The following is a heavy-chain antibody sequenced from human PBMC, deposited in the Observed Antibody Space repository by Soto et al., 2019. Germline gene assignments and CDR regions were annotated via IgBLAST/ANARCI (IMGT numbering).Heavy chain of an antibody. CDR1: GGSISSSNW. D-gene: IGHD4-17*01. CDR3: AIRTTVTTRLGY. V-gene: IGHV4-4*02. J-gene: IGHJ4*02. Sequence: QVQLQESGPGLVKPSGTLSLTCAVSGGSISSSNWWSWVRQPPGMGLEWIGEIDHSGRTNYNPSLKSRVTISVDKSTNQLSLKLSSVTAGDTAVYYCAIRTTVTTRLGYWGQGTLVTVSS. CDR2: IDHSGRT.